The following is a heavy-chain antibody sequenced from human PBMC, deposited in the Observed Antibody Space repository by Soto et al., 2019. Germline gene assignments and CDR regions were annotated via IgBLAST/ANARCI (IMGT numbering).Heavy chain of an antibody. CDR3: ANSQSIASRPFDH. D-gene: IGHD6-6*01. V-gene: IGHV3-9*01. CDR2: ISWNSNSI. CDR1: GFMFADYA. Sequence: PGGSLRLSCEASGFMFADYAMYWVRQAPGKGLEWVSGISWNSNSIVYADSVKGRFTISRDNAKNSLYLQMNSLKPEDTALYYCANSQSIASRPFDHWGQGTLVTVSS. J-gene: IGHJ4*02.